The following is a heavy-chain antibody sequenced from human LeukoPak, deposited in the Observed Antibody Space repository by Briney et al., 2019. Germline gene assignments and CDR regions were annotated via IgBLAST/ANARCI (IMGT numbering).Heavy chain of an antibody. J-gene: IGHJ4*02. CDR2: IYYSGST. V-gene: IGHV4-39*01. D-gene: IGHD6-13*01. CDR1: GGSISSSSYY. Sequence: PSETLSLTCTVSGGSISSSSYYWGWIRQPPGKGLEWIGSIYYSGSTYYNPSLKSRVTISVDTSKNQFSLKLSSVTAADTAVYYCASEYSCSWYVAYWGQGTLVTVSS. CDR3: ASEYSCSWYVAY.